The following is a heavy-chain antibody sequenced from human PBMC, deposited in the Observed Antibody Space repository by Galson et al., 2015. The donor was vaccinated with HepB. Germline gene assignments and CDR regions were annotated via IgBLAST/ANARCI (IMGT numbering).Heavy chain of an antibody. Sequence: SLRLSCAASGLTFSSYEMNWVRQAPGKGLEWVSYISRSGSTIYYADSVKGRFTISRDNAKNSLYLQMNSLRAEDTAVYYCARDQSSCSGGSCYFRGFDYWGQGTLVTVSS. CDR3: ARDQSSCSGGSCYFRGFDY. CDR1: GLTFSSYE. CDR2: ISRSGSTI. V-gene: IGHV3-48*03. D-gene: IGHD2-15*01. J-gene: IGHJ4*02.